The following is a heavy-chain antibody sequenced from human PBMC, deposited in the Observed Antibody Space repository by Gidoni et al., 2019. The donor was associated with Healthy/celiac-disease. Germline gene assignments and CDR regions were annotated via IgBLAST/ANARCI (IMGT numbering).Heavy chain of an antibody. D-gene: IGHD3-3*01. J-gene: IGHJ5*02. CDR3: AREYDFWSGRNWFDP. Sequence: QVQLVESGGGVVQPGRSLRLSCAASGFTFSSYGMHWVRQAPGKGLEWVAVIWYDGSNKYYADSVKGRFTISRDNSKNTLYLQMNSLRAEDTAVYYCAREYDFWSGRNWFDPWGQGTLVTVSS. CDR1: GFTFSSYG. V-gene: IGHV3-33*01. CDR2: IWYDGSNK.